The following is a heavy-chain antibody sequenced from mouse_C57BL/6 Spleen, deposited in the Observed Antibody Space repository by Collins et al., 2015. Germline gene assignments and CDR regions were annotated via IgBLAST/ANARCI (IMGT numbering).Heavy chain of an antibody. CDR1: GYTFTDYS. J-gene: IGHJ1*01. CDR2: INTETGEP. V-gene: IGHV9-2-1*01. CDR3: ARRWLLWYFDV. D-gene: IGHD2-3*01. Sequence: QIQLVQSGPELKKPGETVKISCKASGYTFTDYSMHWVKQAPGKGLKWMGWINTETGEPTYADDFKGRFAFSLETSASTAYLQINNLKNEDTATYFCARRWLLWYFDVWGAGTTVTVSS.